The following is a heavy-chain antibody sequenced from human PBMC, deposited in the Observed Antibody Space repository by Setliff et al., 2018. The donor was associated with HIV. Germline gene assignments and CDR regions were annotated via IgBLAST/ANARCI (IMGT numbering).Heavy chain of an antibody. V-gene: IGHV4-34*01. CDR1: GEPFDGFY. CDR2: VNPTGRP. Sequence: SETLSLTCTVSGEPFDGFYWTWIRQPPGKGLEWIGDVNPTGRPNYSPSLKSRVTMSLDTSKNQFSLKLTSVTAADTAVYYCARRPIKGYGPFDSWGPGTLVTVSS. CDR3: ARRPIKGYGPFDS. D-gene: IGHD2-15*01. J-gene: IGHJ4*02.